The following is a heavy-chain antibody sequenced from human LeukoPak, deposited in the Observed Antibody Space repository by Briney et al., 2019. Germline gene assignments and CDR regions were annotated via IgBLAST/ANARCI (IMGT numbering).Heavy chain of an antibody. J-gene: IGHJ6*03. V-gene: IGHV4-30-4*07. CDR2: IYNSGTT. CDR1: GGSISSGGYS. Sequence: SETLSLTCAVSGGSISSGGYSWSWIRQPPGKGLEWIGYIYNSGTTYYNPSLKSRIIISVDTSKNQFSLQLSSVTAADTAVYYCARASRDGYNLYYYDYYMDVWGKGTTVTISS. CDR3: ARASRDGYNLYYYDYYMDV. D-gene: IGHD5-24*01.